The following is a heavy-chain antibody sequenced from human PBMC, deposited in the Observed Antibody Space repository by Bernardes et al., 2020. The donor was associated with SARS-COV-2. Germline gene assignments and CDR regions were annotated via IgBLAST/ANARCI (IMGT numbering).Heavy chain of an antibody. CDR1: GYTFISYT. V-gene: IGHV1-3*01. J-gene: IGHJ4*02. Sequence: ASVKVSCKASGYTFISYTLHWVRQAPGQGLEWMGWIKGGNPNTKYSQRFQGRVTISRDTSATTAYMELSSLRSEDTAVYYCARSQYGDFTPFDYWGQGALVTVSS. D-gene: IGHD2-21*02. CDR2: IKGGNPNT. CDR3: ARSQYGDFTPFDY.